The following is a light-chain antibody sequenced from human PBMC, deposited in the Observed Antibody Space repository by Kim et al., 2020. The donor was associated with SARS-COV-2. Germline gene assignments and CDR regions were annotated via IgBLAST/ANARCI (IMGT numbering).Light chain of an antibody. V-gene: IGKV1-5*03. CDR2: EAS. J-gene: IGKJ4*01. CDR1: QRIGTW. Sequence: DIQMTQSPSTLSVSVGDRVTITCRASQRIGTWLAWYQQKPGKAPRLLIYEASNLDSGVPSRFSGSGSGTEFTLTISSLQTDDFATYCCKKYNRSPGHTFGGGTKVDIK. CDR3: KKYNRSPGHT.